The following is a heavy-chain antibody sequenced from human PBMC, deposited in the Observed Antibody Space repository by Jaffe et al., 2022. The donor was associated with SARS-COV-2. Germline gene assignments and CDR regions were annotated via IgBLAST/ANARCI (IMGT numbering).Heavy chain of an antibody. CDR2: ISGSGGST. CDR1: GFTFSNYA. CDR3: AKGLLYYYDQGYYFDY. D-gene: IGHD3-22*01. J-gene: IGHJ4*02. Sequence: EVQLLESGGGLLQPGGSLRLSCAASGFTFSNYAMSWVRQAPGKGLEWVSVISGSGGSTYYADSVRGRFTVSRDNSKNTLYLQMNSLRAEDTAVYYCAKGLLYYYDQGYYFDYWGQGTLVTVSS. V-gene: IGHV3-23*01.